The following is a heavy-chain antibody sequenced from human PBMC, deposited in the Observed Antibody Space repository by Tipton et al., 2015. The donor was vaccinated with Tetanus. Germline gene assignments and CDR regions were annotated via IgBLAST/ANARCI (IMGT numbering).Heavy chain of an antibody. D-gene: IGHD6-19*01. Sequence: TLSLTCAVSGESFSGHYWSWIRQAPGKGLEWVGEISASGSTNYNPSLESRITISADTSRNQFSLTLSSVTAADTAVYYCAGGSGWADFWGQGTQVTVSS. J-gene: IGHJ4*02. CDR2: ISASGST. V-gene: IGHV4-34*01. CDR1: GESFSGHY. CDR3: AGGSGWADF.